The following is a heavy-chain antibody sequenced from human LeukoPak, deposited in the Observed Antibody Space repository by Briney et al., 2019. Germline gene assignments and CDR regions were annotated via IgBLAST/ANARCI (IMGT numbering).Heavy chain of an antibody. J-gene: IGHJ6*02. CDR2: ISYDGSNK. Sequence: PGGSLRLSCAASGFTFSSYGMHWVCQAPGKGLEWVAVISYDGSNKYYADSVKGRFTISRDNSKNTLYLQMNSLRAEDTAVYYCAKDIVVVPVARGRYYYYGMDVWGQGTTVTVSS. D-gene: IGHD2-2*01. V-gene: IGHV3-30*18. CDR3: AKDIVVVPVARGRYYYYGMDV. CDR1: GFTFSSYG.